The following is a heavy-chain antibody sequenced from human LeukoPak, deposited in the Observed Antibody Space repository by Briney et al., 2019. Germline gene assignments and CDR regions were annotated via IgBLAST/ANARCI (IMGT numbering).Heavy chain of an antibody. CDR3: AREGIAAAGATSATTFDY. V-gene: IGHV3-33*08. CDR2: IWYDGSNK. CDR1: GFTFSSYA. D-gene: IGHD6-13*01. J-gene: IGHJ4*02. Sequence: GRSLRLSCAASGFTFSSYAMHWVRQAPGKGLEWVAVIWYDGSNKYYADSVKGRFTISRDNSKNTLYLQMNSLRVEDTAVYFCAREGIAAAGATSATTFDYWGQGTLVTVSS.